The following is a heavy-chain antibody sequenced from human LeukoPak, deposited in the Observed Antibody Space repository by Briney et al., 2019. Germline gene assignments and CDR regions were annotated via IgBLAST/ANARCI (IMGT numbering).Heavy chain of an antibody. CDR1: GYTFTGYY. CDR3: ARGITIFGVVIIGWFDP. CDR2: INPNSGGT. J-gene: IGHJ5*02. D-gene: IGHD3-3*01. V-gene: IGHV1-2*02. Sequence: ASVKVSCKASGYTFTGYYMHWVRQAPGQGLEWMGWINPNSGGTNYAQKFQGRVTMTRDTSISTAYMELSRLRSDGTAVYYCARGITIFGVVIIGWFDPWGQGTLVTVSS.